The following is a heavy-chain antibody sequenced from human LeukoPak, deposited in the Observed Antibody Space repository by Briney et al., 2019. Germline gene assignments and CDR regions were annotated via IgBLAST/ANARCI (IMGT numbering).Heavy chain of an antibody. CDR3: AKSGRCSSTSCYPTRFFNFDY. V-gene: IGHV3-23*01. J-gene: IGHJ4*02. D-gene: IGHD2-2*01. CDR2: ISGSGGST. CDR1: GFTFSSYE. Sequence: GGSLRLSCAASGFTFSSYEMNWVRQAPGKGLEWVSAISGSGGSTYYADSVKGRFTISRDNSKNTLYLQMNSLRAEDTAVYYCAKSGRCSSTSCYPTRFFNFDYWGQGTLVTVSS.